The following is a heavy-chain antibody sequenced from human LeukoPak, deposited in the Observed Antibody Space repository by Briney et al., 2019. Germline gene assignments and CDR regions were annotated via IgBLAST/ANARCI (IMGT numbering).Heavy chain of an antibody. V-gene: IGHV1-18*01. CDR2: ISGFNGNT. Sequence: ASVKVSCKASGYTLTNYGFTWVRQAPGQGVEWMGWISGFNGNTNYAQKLQGRVTMTTDTSTTTAYMEMRNLRSDDTAIYYCARVGDYSLFYFDYWGQGTLVTVSS. D-gene: IGHD4-11*01. CDR3: ARVGDYSLFYFDY. J-gene: IGHJ4*02. CDR1: GYTLTNYG.